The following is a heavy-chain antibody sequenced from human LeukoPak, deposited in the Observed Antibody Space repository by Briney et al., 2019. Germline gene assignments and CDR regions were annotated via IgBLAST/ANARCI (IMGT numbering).Heavy chain of an antibody. CDR3: ARDPSYYDYVWGSYRYRRFDY. CDR1: GYTFTSYG. CDR2: ISAYNGNT. J-gene: IGHJ4*02. V-gene: IGHV1-18*01. D-gene: IGHD3-16*02. Sequence: ASVTVSCKASGYTFTSYGISWVRQAPGQGLEWMGWISAYNGNTNYAQKLQGRVTMTTDTSTSTAYMELRSLRSDDTAVYYCARDPSYYDYVWGSYRYRRFDYWGQGTLVTVSS.